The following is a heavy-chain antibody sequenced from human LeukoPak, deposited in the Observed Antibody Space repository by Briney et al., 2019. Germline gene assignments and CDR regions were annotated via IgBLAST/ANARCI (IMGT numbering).Heavy chain of an antibody. CDR1: GYTFTSYG. D-gene: IGHD3-16*01. CDR2: ISAYNGNT. J-gene: IGHJ4*02. CDR3: ARDNDSRDPPHFDY. V-gene: IGHV1-18*01. Sequence: ASVKVSCKASGYTFTSYGISWVRQAPGQGLEWMGWISAYNGNTNYAQKLQGRVTMATDTSTSTAYMELSSLRSEDTAVYYCARDNDSRDPPHFDYWGQGTLVTVSS.